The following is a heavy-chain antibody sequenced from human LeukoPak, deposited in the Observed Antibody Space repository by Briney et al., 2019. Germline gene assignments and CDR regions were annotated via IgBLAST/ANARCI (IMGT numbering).Heavy chain of an antibody. D-gene: IGHD2/OR15-2a*01. V-gene: IGHV3-23*01. J-gene: IGHJ4*02. CDR1: GFTFTSYA. CDR3: AKQVSNPVQNTGGQGLFDH. Sequence: GGSLRLSCAASGFTFTSYAMSWVRQAPGKGLEWVSAISRSGGVTFYADSVKGRFTISRDNSRNTLFLQMKSLRAEDTAIYYCAKQVSNPVQNTGGQGLFDHWGQGTLVIVSS. CDR2: ISRSGGVT.